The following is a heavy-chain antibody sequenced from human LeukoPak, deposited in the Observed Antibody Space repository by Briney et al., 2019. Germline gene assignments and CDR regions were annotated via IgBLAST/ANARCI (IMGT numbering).Heavy chain of an antibody. CDR1: GFTFSNYA. CDR2: ISGSAVNT. CDR3: AKSRVGHDP. D-gene: IGHD2-2*01. J-gene: IGHJ5*02. V-gene: IGHV3-23*01. Sequence: GGSLRLSCAASGFTFSNYAMTWVRQAPGRGLEWVSTISGSAVNTYYADSVKGRFTISRDNSNNTLYLQMTSLRVEDTAVYYCAKSRVGHDPWGQGTLVTVSS.